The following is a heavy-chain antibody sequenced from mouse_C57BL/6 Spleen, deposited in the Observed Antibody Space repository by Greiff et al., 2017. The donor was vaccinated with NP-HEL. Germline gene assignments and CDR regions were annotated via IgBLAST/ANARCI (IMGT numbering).Heavy chain of an antibody. CDR2: ISYDGSN. CDR1: GYSITSGYY. J-gene: IGHJ3*01. Sequence: EVKLQESGPGLVKPSQSLSLTCSVTGYSITSGYYWNWIRQFPGNKLEWMGYISYDGSNNYNPSLKNRISITRDTSKNQFFLKLNSVTTEDTATYYCAIGDFFAYWGQGTLVTVSA. V-gene: IGHV3-6*01. CDR3: AIGDFFAY.